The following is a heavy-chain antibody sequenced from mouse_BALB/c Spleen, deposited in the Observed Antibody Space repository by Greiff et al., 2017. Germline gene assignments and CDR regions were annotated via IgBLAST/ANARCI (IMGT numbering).Heavy chain of an antibody. D-gene: IGHD1-1*02. CDR2: ISSGGSYT. V-gene: IGHV5-9-4*01. Sequence: EVKLMESGGGLVKPGGSLKLSCAASGFTFSSYAMSWVRQSPEKRLEWVAEISSGGSYTYYPDTVTGRFTITRDNATNTLYLEMSSLRSEDTAMYYCANYAEFDDWGEGTLVTVSA. CDR3: ANYAEFDD. CDR1: GFTFSSYA. J-gene: IGHJ3*01.